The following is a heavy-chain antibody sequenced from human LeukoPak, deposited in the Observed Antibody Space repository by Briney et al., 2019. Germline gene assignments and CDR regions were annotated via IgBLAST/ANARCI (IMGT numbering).Heavy chain of an antibody. CDR1: GGSFSGYY. D-gene: IGHD3-3*01. CDR2: INNSGST. V-gene: IGHV4-34*01. J-gene: IGHJ4*02. CDR3: ARTLRFFRSSLDY. Sequence: PSETLSLTCAVSGGSFSGYYWSWICQPPAQGLGWVGEINNSGSTNYNPSLTSRVTISVDMSKNQFSLKLSSVTAADTAVYYWARTLRFFRSSLDYWGQGTLVTVSS.